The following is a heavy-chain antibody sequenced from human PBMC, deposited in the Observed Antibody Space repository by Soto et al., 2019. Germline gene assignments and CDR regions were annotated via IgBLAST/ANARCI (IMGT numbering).Heavy chain of an antibody. J-gene: IGHJ3*01. V-gene: IGHV1-69*01. CDR2: IIPIFGTA. CDR1: GGTSSDYA. CDR3: AGSFKYGSGTFDALDV. D-gene: IGHD3-10*01. Sequence: QVLLVQSGTEVKKPGSSVKVSCQASGGTSSDYALTWVRQAHGQGLVWMGGIIPIFGTANYAQRFQGRVSITADESSSTAYMELSSLKSEDTAVYYCAGSFKYGSGTFDALDVWGHGTMVMVSS.